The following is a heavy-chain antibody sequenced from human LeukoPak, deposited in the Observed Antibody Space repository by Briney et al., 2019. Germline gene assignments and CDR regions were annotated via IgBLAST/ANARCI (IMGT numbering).Heavy chain of an antibody. V-gene: IGHV4-39*01. D-gene: IGHD3-3*01. J-gene: IGHJ4*02. Sequence: SETLSLTCTVSGGSISSSSYYWGWIRQPPGKGLEWIGSIYYSGSTYYNPSLKSRVTISVDTSKNQFSLKLTSVTAADTAVYYCAKLGDYDFWSGYFYYFDYWGQGTLVTVSS. CDR1: GGSISSSSYY. CDR3: AKLGDYDFWSGYFYYFDY. CDR2: IYYSGST.